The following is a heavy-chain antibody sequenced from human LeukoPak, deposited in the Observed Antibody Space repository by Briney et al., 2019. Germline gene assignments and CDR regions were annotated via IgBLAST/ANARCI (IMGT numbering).Heavy chain of an antibody. J-gene: IGHJ4*02. CDR1: GFTFSSYA. Sequence: GRSLRLSCAASGFTFSSYAMHWVRQAPGKGLEWVAVISYDGSNKYYADSVKGRFTISRDNSKNTLYLQMNSLRAEDTAVYYCARDTGYDNWGQGTLVTVSS. CDR3: ARDTGYDN. V-gene: IGHV3-30-3*01. D-gene: IGHD6-25*01. CDR2: ISYDGSNK.